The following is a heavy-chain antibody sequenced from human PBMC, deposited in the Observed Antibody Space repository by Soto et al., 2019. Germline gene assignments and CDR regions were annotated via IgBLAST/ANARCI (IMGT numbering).Heavy chain of an antibody. D-gene: IGHD3-10*01. Sequence: SETLSLICIVSGASLSSYYSTSIRQPPGKRLEWIVNIYYSVSTTYNPSLKSRVTISVDTSKNQFSLRLSSVTAADAAVYYCATQTANFYGSGSYDLPFYYWCQGTLVSFSS. CDR1: GASLSSYY. V-gene: IGHV4-59*01. CDR3: ATQTANFYGSGSYDLPFYY. J-gene: IGHJ4*02. CDR2: IYYSVST.